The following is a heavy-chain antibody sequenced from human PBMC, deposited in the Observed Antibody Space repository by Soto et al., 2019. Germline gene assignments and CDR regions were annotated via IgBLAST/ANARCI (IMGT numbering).Heavy chain of an antibody. CDR3: ARDIRSSSGGGSYGWFDP. J-gene: IGHJ5*02. V-gene: IGHV3-23*01. CDR1: GFTFSSYA. D-gene: IGHD1-26*01. CDR2: ISSSGSNI. Sequence: EVQLLESGGELVQPGGSLRLSCAASGFTFSSYAMGWVRQAPGKGLEWVSSISSSGSNIYYPDSVRGRFTVSRDNSKSTLYLQMNSLRAGDTALYYGARDIRSSSGGGSYGWFDPWGQGTLVTVSS.